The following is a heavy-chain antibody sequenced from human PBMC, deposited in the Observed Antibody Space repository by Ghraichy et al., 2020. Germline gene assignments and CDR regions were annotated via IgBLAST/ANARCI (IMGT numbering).Heavy chain of an antibody. CDR1: GFTFSSYS. CDR3: ASWDNSVVVPAATPANWFDP. D-gene: IGHD2-2*01. V-gene: IGHV3-21*01. Sequence: GGSLRLSCAASGFTFSSYSMNWVRQAPGKGLEWVSSISSSSSYIYYADSVKGRFTISRDNAKNSLYLQMNSLRAADTAVYYCASWDNSVVVPAATPANWFDPWGQGTLVTVSS. J-gene: IGHJ5*02. CDR2: ISSSSSYI.